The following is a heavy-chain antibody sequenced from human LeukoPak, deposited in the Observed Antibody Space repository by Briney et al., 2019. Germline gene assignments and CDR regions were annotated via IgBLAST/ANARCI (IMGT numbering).Heavy chain of an antibody. CDR1: GGSISSYY. CDR3: ARSLMTTVSY. D-gene: IGHD4-11*01. J-gene: IGHJ4*02. CDR2: IYHSGST. V-gene: IGHV4-59*08. Sequence: SETLSLTCSVSGGSISSYYWSWIRQPPGKGLEWIGSIYHSGSTYYNPSLKSRVTISVDTSKNQFSLKLSSVTAADTAVYYCARSLMTTVSYWGQGTLVTVSS.